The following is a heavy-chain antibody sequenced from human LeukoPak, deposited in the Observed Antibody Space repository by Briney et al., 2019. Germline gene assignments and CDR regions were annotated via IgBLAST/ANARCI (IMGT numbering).Heavy chain of an antibody. Sequence: GASVKVSCKASGGTFSSYTISWVRQAPGQGLEWMGWINPNTGGTNYAQKFQGRVTLTRNTSTSTAYMELSSLRSDDTAVYYCARGLLSFMRSDYSNYWDNWFDPWGQGTLVTVSS. CDR1: GGTFSSYT. D-gene: IGHD4-11*01. V-gene: IGHV1-2*02. CDR2: INPNTGGT. CDR3: ARGLLSFMRSDYSNYWDNWFDP. J-gene: IGHJ5*02.